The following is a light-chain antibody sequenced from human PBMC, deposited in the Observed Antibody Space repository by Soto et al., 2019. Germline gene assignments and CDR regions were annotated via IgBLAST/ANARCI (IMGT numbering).Light chain of an antibody. CDR2: GAS. V-gene: IGKV3-20*01. CDR1: QSVSNSY. J-gene: IGKJ1*01. CDR3: QQYGSAPWT. Sequence: EIVLTQSPGTLSLSPGERATLSCRASQSVSNSYLAWYQQKPGQAPRLLIYGASSRATGIPDRFSGRGSGTDRTLTISRLEPEDFAVYYCQQYGSAPWTFGQGTKVEIK.